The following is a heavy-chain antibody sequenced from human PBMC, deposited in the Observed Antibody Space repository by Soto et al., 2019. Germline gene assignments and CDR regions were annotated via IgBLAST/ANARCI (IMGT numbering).Heavy chain of an antibody. CDR3: ARDTTY. CDR1: GGTFGTYT. CDR2: LIPYLDIT. D-gene: IGHD5-18*01. Sequence: QVQLVQSGAEVKKPGSSVKVSCKASGGTFGTYTISWVRQAPGQGLEWMGRLIPYLDITDYAQKFQGRFRIAADKSTTTAYMDLNRLRSEDTAVYFCARDTTYWGQGTLVTVSS. J-gene: IGHJ4*02. V-gene: IGHV1-69*02.